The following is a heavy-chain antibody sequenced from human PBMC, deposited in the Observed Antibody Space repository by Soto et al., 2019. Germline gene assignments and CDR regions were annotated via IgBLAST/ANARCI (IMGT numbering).Heavy chain of an antibody. CDR1: GFTFSSYW. D-gene: IGHD2-15*01. V-gene: IGHV3-7*01. CDR3: ARDLRYCSGGSCYLYYYYYGMDV. CDR2: IKQDGSEK. Sequence: GGSLRLSCAASGFTFSSYWMSWVRQAPGKGLEWVANIKQDGSEKYYVDSVKGRFTISRDNAKSSLYLQMNSLRAEDTAVYYCARDLRYCSGGSCYLYYYYYGMDVWGQGTTVTVPS. J-gene: IGHJ6*02.